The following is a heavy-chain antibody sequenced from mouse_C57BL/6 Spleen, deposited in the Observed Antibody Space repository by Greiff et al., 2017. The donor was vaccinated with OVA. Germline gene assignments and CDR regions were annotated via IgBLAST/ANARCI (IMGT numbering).Heavy chain of an antibody. CDR1: GFSLTSYG. V-gene: IGHV2-5*01. CDR2: IWRGGST. D-gene: IGHD1-1*01. Sequence: VKLMESGPGLVQPSQSLSITCTVSGFSLTSYGVHWVRQSPGKGLAWLGVIWRGGSTDYNAAFMSRLSINKDNSKSPVFFKMNSLQADDTAIYYCAIYGSRAMDYWGQGTSVTVSS. J-gene: IGHJ4*01. CDR3: AIYGSRAMDY.